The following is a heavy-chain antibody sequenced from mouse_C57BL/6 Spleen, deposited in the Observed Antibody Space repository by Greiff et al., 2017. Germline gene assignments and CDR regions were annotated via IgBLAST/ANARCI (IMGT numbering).Heavy chain of an antibody. J-gene: IGHJ1*03. CDR1: GYTFTSYW. D-gene: IGHD2-14*01. V-gene: IGHV1-72*01. CDR3: AKCGRYKDWYFDD. CDR2: IDPNSGGT. Sequence: QVQLQQPGAELVKPGASVKLSCKASGYTFTSYWMHWVKQRPGRGLEWIGRIDPNSGGTKYNEKFKSKATLTVDKPSSTAYMQLSSLTSEESAVXAGAKCGRYKDWYFDDWGTGTTVTVSS.